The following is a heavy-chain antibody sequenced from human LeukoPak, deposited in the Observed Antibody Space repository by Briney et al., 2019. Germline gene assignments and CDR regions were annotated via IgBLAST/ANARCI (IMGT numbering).Heavy chain of an antibody. CDR3: ARQAVVVVAATPSSGWFDP. Sequence: SETLSLTCTVSGGSISSSSYYWGWIRQPPGKGLEWIGSIYYSGSTYYNPYLKSRVTISVDTSKNQFSLKLSSVTAADTAVYYCARQAVVVVAATPSSGWFDPWGQGTLVTVSS. D-gene: IGHD2-15*01. CDR1: GGSISSSSYY. V-gene: IGHV4-39*01. J-gene: IGHJ5*02. CDR2: IYYSGST.